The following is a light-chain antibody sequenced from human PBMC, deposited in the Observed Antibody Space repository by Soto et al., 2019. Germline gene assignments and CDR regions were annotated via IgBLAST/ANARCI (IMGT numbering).Light chain of an antibody. Sequence: QSALTQPPSASGTPGQKVTISCSGSSSNIESNYVYWYQHLPGTAPKLLIYRNSQRPSGVPDRFSGSKSGTSASLAISGLRSEDEADYYCAAWDDSLSGYVFGTGTKRTVL. V-gene: IGLV1-47*01. CDR2: RNS. CDR3: AAWDDSLSGYV. J-gene: IGLJ1*01. CDR1: SSNIESNY.